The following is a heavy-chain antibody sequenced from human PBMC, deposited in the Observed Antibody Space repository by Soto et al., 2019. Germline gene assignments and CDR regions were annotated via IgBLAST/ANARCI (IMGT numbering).Heavy chain of an antibody. D-gene: IGHD4-4*01. CDR3: ARGGFTVTTSFHY. Sequence: SVKVSCKASGGTFSSYAISWVRQAPGKGLEWMGGIIPIFGTANYAQKFQGRVTITADESTSTAYMELSSLRSEDTAVYYCARGGFTVTTSFHYWGQGTLVTVSS. CDR2: IIPIFGTA. J-gene: IGHJ4*02. V-gene: IGHV1-69*13. CDR1: GGTFSSYA.